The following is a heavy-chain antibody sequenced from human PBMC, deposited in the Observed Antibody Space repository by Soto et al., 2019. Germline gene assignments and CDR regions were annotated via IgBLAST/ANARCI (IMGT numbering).Heavy chain of an antibody. V-gene: IGHV2-5*02. J-gene: IGHJ5*02. CDR2: ISWDGDK. CDR1: GFSLSTGGVG. D-gene: IGHD3-3*01. Sequence: QITLKESGPTLVRPTQTLTLTCTFSGFSLSTGGVGVGWIRQPPGKALEWLALISWDGDKRYNPFLKSRLTITTDTSKNQVVLTMTNMDPVDKATYYCAHRQQWNFPAGNYDCWSSHTTTWFGPWGKGTLVTVSS. CDR3: AHRQQWNFPAGNYDCWSSHTTTWFGP.